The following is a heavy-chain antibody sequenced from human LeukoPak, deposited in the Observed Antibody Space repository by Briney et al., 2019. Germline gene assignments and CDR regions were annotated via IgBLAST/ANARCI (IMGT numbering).Heavy chain of an antibody. Sequence: SLRLSCAASGFTFSDYYMSWIRQSPAKGLECLSYISRTGTTIYYAYSLKGRFTISRDDAKNSMYLQMNSLRADATAVYYCARDMAGLRPDGVWSGSPLDYWGQGSLVIVSS. CDR3: ARDMAGLRPDGVWSGSPLDY. CDR1: GFTFSDYY. J-gene: IGHJ4*02. D-gene: IGHD3-3*01. CDR2: ISRTGTTI. V-gene: IGHV3-11*01.